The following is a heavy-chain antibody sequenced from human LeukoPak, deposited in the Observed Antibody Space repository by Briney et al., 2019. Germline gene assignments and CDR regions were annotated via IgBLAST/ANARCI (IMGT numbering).Heavy chain of an antibody. CDR1: GGSINTYF. CDR2: IYYSGST. D-gene: IGHD6-19*01. J-gene: IGHJ1*01. V-gene: IGHV4-59*01. Sequence: SETLSLTCTVSGGSINTYFWSWIRQPPGEGLEWIGYIYYSGSTIYNPSLKSRVTISVDTSKNQFSLKLSSVTAADTAVYYCARGVTGGWYGDFQHWGQGTLVTVSS. CDR3: ARGVTGGWYGDFQH.